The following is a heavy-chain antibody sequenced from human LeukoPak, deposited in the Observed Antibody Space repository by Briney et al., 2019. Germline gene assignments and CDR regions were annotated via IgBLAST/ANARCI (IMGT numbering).Heavy chain of an antibody. Sequence: ASVTVSCKASGYTFTSYGISWVRQAPGQGLEWMGWISAYNGNTNYAQKLQGRVTITTDTSTSTAYMELRSLRSDDTAVYYCAREAPGGCSSTSCYAGPDYWGQGTLVTVSS. V-gene: IGHV1-18*01. CDR1: GYTFTSYG. D-gene: IGHD2-2*01. CDR2: ISAYNGNT. CDR3: AREAPGGCSSTSCYAGPDY. J-gene: IGHJ4*02.